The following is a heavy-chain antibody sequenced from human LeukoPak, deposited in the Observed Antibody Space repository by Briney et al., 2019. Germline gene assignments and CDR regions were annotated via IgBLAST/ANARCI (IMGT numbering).Heavy chain of an antibody. CDR1: GFTFSSYG. CDR2: ISYDGNNK. Sequence: GGSLRLSCAASGFTFSSYGMHWVRQAPGKGLEWVAVISYDGNNKYYEDSVKGRFTISRDNSKNTLYLQMNSLRVEDTAVYHCAREGEGSSCPRFWGQGTLVTVSS. V-gene: IGHV3-30*03. CDR3: AREGEGSSCPRF. D-gene: IGHD6-13*01. J-gene: IGHJ4*02.